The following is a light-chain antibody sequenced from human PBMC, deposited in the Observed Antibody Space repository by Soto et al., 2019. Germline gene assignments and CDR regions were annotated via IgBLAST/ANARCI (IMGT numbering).Light chain of an antibody. Sequence: QSVLTQPPSVSGAPGQRVTISCTGSSSNIGAGYDVHWYQQLPGTAPKLLIYGNSNRPSGVPDRFSGSKSGTSASLAITGLRVEDEADYYGQSYDSSLSGSTVFGGGTKLTVL. V-gene: IGLV1-40*01. CDR1: SSNIGAGYD. CDR2: GNS. J-gene: IGLJ2*01. CDR3: QSYDSSLSGSTV.